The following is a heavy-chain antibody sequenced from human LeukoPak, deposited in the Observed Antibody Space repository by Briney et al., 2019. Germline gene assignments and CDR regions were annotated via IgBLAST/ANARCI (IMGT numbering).Heavy chain of an antibody. CDR3: ARDGRYQLLPLDY. J-gene: IGHJ4*02. CDR1: GYTFTSYY. V-gene: IGHV1-46*01. Sequence: ASVKVSCKASGYTFTSYYMHWVRQAPGQGLERMGIINPSGGSTSYAQKLQGRVTMTTDTSTSTAYMELRSLRSDDTAVYYCARDGRYQLLPLDYWGQGTLVTVSS. D-gene: IGHD2-2*01. CDR2: INPSGGST.